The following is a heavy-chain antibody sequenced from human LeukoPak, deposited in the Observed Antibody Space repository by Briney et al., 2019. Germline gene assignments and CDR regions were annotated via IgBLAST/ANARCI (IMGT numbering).Heavy chain of an antibody. V-gene: IGHV3-66*01. D-gene: IGHD4/OR15-4a*01. J-gene: IGHJ4*02. CDR3: ARGARGAYFDF. CDR2: IYGADTI. CDR1: GFTVSSSH. Sequence: PGGSLRLSCAASGFTVSSSHMSWVRQVPGKGLEWVSCIYGADTIYYADFVKDRFTISRDSNRNILYLQMNSLRAEDTAVYYCARGARGAYFDFWGQGTLVTASS.